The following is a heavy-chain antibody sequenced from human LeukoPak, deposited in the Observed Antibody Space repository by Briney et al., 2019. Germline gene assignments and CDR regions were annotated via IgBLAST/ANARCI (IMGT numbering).Heavy chain of an antibody. CDR3: ARHMGTSSRVAPLKY. CDR2: ISYDGSNK. CDR1: GFTFSSYA. J-gene: IGHJ4*02. V-gene: IGHV3-30-3*01. D-gene: IGHD1-14*01. Sequence: GRSLRLSCAASGFTFSSYAMHWVRQAPGKGLEWVAVISYDGSNKYYADSVKGRSTISRDNSKNTLYLQMNSLRAEDTAVYYCARHMGTSSRVAPLKYWGQGTLVSVSS.